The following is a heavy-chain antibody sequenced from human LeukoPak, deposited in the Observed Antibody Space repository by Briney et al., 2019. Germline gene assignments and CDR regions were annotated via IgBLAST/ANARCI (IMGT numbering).Heavy chain of an antibody. D-gene: IGHD3-22*01. CDR2: ISSSSSYI. J-gene: IGHJ4*02. V-gene: IGHV3-21*01. Sequence: GGSLRLSCAASGFTLSSYSMNWVRQAPGKGLEWVSSISSSSSYIYYADSVKGRFTISRDNAKNSLYLQMNSLRAEDTAVYYCARAIRYYYDSSGQGFDYWGQGTLVTVSS. CDR3: ARAIRYYYDSSGQGFDY. CDR1: GFTLSSYS.